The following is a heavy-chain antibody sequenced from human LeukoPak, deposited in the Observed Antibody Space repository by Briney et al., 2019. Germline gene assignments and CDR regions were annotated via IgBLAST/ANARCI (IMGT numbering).Heavy chain of an antibody. J-gene: IGHJ3*02. CDR2: IIPIFGTA. CDR1: GGTFSSYA. Sequence: GASVKVSCKASGGTFSSYAISWVRQAPGQGLEWMGGIIPIFGTANYAQKFQGRVTVTADTSTSTAYMELRSLRSEDTAVYYCARGMGYSYGHPQGAFDIWGQGTMVTVSS. CDR3: ARGMGYSYGHPQGAFDI. V-gene: IGHV1-69*06. D-gene: IGHD5-18*01.